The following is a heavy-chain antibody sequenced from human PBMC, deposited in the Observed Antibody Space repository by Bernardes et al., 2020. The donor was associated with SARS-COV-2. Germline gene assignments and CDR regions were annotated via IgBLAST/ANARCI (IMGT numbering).Heavy chain of an antibody. CDR1: GGSFSGYY. V-gene: IGHV4-34*01. CDR2: INHSGST. J-gene: IGHJ6*02. CDR3: AISPSYYYDSSGYYSTYYYYGMDV. Sequence: SETLSLTCAVYGGSFSGYYWSWIRQPPGKGLEWIGEINHSGSTNYNPSLKSRVTISVDTSKNQFSLKLSSVTAADTAVYYCAISPSYYYDSSGYYSTYYYYGMDVWGQGTTVTVSS. D-gene: IGHD3-22*01.